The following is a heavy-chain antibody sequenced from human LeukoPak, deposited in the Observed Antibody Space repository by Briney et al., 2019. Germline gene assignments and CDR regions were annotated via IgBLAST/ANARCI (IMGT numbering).Heavy chain of an antibody. J-gene: IGHJ4*02. CDR3: AKDISAIPVAGDY. Sequence: GRSLRLSCAASGFTFDDYAMHWVRQAPGKVLEWVSGISWNSGSIGYADSVKGRFTISRDNAKNSLYPQMNSLRAEDTALYYCAKDISAIPVAGDYWGQGTLVTVSS. D-gene: IGHD6-19*01. CDR1: GFTFDDYA. CDR2: ISWNSGSI. V-gene: IGHV3-9*01.